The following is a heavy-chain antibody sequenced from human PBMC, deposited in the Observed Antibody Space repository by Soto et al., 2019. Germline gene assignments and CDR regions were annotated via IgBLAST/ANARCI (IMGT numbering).Heavy chain of an antibody. D-gene: IGHD3-22*01. CDR2: IDWDDDK. Sequence: SGPTLVNPTQTLTLTCSFSGFSLITRGMGVSWIRQPPGKALEWLARIDWDDDKSYTTSLKTRLTISKDTSKNQVVLMMTNLDPVDTATYYCARMTLYDSNGYYMFYFDSWGPGTLVTVSS. CDR3: ARMTLYDSNGYYMFYFDS. J-gene: IGHJ4*02. CDR1: GFSLITRGMG. V-gene: IGHV2-70*04.